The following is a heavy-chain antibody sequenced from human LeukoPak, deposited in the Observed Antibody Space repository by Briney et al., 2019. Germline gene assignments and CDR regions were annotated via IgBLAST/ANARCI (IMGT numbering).Heavy chain of an antibody. D-gene: IGHD3-16*01. Sequence: SETLSLTCAVYGGSFNDYYWNWLRQPPGKGLEWVGEINLCGSTTYNPSLKRLVTISVETSQKQFSLRLKSLTAPDTAASYCSRGRYLTTLGGAAASFLDKWGEGTLVTVSS. CDR2: INLCGST. V-gene: IGHV4-34*01. CDR1: GGSFNDYY. J-gene: IGHJ4*02. CDR3: SRGRYLTTLGGAAASFLDK.